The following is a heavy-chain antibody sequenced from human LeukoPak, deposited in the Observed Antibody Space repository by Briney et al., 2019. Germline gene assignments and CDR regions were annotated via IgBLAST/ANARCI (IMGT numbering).Heavy chain of an antibody. CDR1: GGSISSYY. D-gene: IGHD3-10*01. CDR2: IYYSGST. Sequence: SETLSLTCTVSGGSISSYYWSWIRQPPGKGLEWIGYIYYSGSTNYNPSLKSRVTISVDTSKNQFSLKLSSVTAADTAVYYCARGQANTMVRGVIISLASVAFDIWGQGTMVTVSS. V-gene: IGHV4-59*12. J-gene: IGHJ3*02. CDR3: ARGQANTMVRGVIISLASVAFDI.